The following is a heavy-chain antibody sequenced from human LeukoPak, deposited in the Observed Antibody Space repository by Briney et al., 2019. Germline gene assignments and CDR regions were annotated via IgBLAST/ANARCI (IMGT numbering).Heavy chain of an antibody. CDR2: INAGNGNT. Sequence: ASVKVSCKASGYTFTSYAMHWVRQAPGQWLEWMGWINAGNGNTKYSQKFQGRVTITRDTSASTAYMELSSLRSEDTAVYYCATGGSYYFRAFDIWGQGTMVTVSS. CDR1: GYTFTSYA. V-gene: IGHV1-3*01. D-gene: IGHD1-26*01. J-gene: IGHJ3*02. CDR3: ATGGSYYFRAFDI.